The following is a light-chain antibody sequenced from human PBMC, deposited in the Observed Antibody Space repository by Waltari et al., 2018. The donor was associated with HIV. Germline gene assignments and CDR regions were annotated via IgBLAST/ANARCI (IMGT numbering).Light chain of an antibody. V-gene: IGLV3-21*04. CDR2: YNA. CDR3: HVGDTISDHVV. J-gene: IGLJ2*01. Sequence: SYVLTQPPSVSVAPGKTAKITCVGHNIGTKSVHWYQQKPDQAPVLVIYYNADRPSGIPVRFSGSNSGNTATLTINRVEAGDEADYYGHVGDTISDHVVFGGGSKLTVL. CDR1: NIGTKS.